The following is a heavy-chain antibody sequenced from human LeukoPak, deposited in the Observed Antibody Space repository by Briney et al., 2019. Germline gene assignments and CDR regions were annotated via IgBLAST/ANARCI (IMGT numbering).Heavy chain of an antibody. J-gene: IGHJ6*03. D-gene: IGHD2-8*01. Sequence: KPSETLSLTCTVSGGSISSYYWSWIRQPAGKGLEWIGRIYSSGSTNYNPSLKSRVTMSVDTSKNQFSLNLSSVTAADTAVYFCVRGVTSTNYYYFYMDVWGKGTTVTISS. CDR1: GGSISSYY. CDR2: IYSSGST. CDR3: VRGVTSTNYYYFYMDV. V-gene: IGHV4-4*07.